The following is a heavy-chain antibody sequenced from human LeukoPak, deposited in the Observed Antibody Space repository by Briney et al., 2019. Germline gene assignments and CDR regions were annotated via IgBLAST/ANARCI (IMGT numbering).Heavy chain of an antibody. CDR2: INHSGST. Sequence: SETLSLTCAVYGGSFSGYYWSWIRRPPGKGLEWIGEINHSGSTNYNPSLKSRVTISVDTSKNQFSLKLSSVTAADTAVYYCARAEIKLYNQRRYYFDYWGQGTLVTVSS. D-gene: IGHD3-16*02. J-gene: IGHJ4*02. CDR3: ARAEIKLYNQRRYYFDY. V-gene: IGHV4-34*01. CDR1: GGSFSGYY.